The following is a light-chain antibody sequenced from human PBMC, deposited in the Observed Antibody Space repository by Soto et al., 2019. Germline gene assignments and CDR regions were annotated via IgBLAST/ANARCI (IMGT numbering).Light chain of an antibody. V-gene: IGKV1-39*01. CDR1: QRITTY. CDR3: QHTYSTPYT. J-gene: IGKJ2*01. Sequence: IQMTQSPSSLSASVGDRVTITCRASQRITTYLNWYQQKPGNAPKLLITTSGTLQRGVPSRFSGSGSGTDFTLTITSLQREDFATYFCQHTYSTPYTFGQGTKLEIK. CDR2: TSG.